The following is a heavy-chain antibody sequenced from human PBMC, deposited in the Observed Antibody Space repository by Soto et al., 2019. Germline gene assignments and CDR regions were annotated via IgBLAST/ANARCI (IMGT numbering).Heavy chain of an antibody. V-gene: IGHV4-59*01. D-gene: IGHD6-6*01. CDR3: ARAESSSSEGFDY. CDR2: VNYRGST. J-gene: IGHJ4*02. Sequence: PSETLSLTCTVSGGSISPYYWSCVRQPPGKGLEWIVHVNYRGSTSYNPSLKSRLTISMDTSKNQFSLKLKSLTAADTAVYFCARAESSSSEGFDYWGRGTLVTVSS. CDR1: GGSISPYY.